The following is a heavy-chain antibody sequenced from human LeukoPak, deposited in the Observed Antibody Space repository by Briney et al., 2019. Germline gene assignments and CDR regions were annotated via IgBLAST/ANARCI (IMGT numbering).Heavy chain of an antibody. CDR2: IYPGDSDT. V-gene: IGHV5-51*01. CDR1: GYSFTIYW. D-gene: IGHD3-22*01. CDR3: ARSYDSSGYYYGDY. J-gene: IGHJ4*02. Sequence: GESLKISCKVSGYSFTIYWIGWVRQMPGKGLEWMGIIYPGDSDTRYSPSFQGQVTISADKSISTAYLQWSSLKASDTAMYYCARSYDSSGYYYGDYWGQGTLVTVSS.